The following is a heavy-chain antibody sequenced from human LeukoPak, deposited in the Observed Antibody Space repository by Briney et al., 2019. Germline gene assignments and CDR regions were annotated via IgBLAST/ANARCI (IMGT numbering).Heavy chain of an antibody. D-gene: IGHD2-21*02. CDR3: TYEGDYYYGY. CDR2: INPKSDGT. CDR1: GYTFTDYY. Sequence: ASVKVSCKASGYTFTDYYMHWVRQAPGQGLEWMGWINPKSDGTNYAQRFQGRVTMTRDTSISTAYMELSRLTSDDTAVYYCTYEGDYYYGYWGQGTLVTVSS. V-gene: IGHV1-2*02. J-gene: IGHJ4*02.